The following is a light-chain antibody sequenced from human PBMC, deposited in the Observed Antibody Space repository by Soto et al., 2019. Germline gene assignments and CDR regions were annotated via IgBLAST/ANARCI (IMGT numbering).Light chain of an antibody. J-gene: IGKJ5*01. CDR3: QQYNNWPFS. Sequence: EIVMTQSPGTLSVSPGERATLSCRAGQGVTTNFAWYQQKSGQSPRLLIYDVSIRATVVPARFSGTGSETDFTLTISGLQSEDSAVYFCQQYNNWPFSFGQGTRLEIK. V-gene: IGKV3-15*01. CDR2: DVS. CDR1: QGVTTN.